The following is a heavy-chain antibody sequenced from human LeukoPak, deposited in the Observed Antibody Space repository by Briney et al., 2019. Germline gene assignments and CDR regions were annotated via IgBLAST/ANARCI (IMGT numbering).Heavy chain of an antibody. V-gene: IGHV3-7*01. J-gene: IGHJ4*02. CDR3: ARDLRTGYTYGYPLDY. CDR1: GFTFSNYW. CDR2: INQDGSLK. Sequence: GGSLRLSCAASGFTFSNYWMTWVRQAPGKGLEWVANINQDGSLKYYVDSVKGRFTISRDNAKNSLYLQMNSLRAEDTAFYYCARDLRTGYTYGYPLDYWGQGTLVTVSS. D-gene: IGHD5-18*01.